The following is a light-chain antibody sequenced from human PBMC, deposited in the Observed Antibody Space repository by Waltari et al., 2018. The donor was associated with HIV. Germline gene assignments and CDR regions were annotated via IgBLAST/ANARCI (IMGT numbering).Light chain of an antibody. Sequence: EIVLTQSPATLSLSPGERAPLSCRGTQCVIPYLAWYQQQPGQAPRLLIYGASSRATGIPARFSGSVSGTDFTLTISSLEPGDFGVYYCHQRSNWPITFGQGTRLEIK. V-gene: IGKV3-11*01. CDR2: GAS. J-gene: IGKJ5*01. CDR1: QCVIPY. CDR3: HQRSNWPIT.